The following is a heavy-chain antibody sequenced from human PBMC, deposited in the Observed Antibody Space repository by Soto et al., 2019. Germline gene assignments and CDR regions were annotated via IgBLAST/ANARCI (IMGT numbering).Heavy chain of an antibody. D-gene: IGHD2-15*01. CDR1: GFTFSSYA. Sequence: GGSLRLSCAASGFTFSSYAMSWVRQAPGKGLEWVSAISGSGGSTYYADSVKGRFTISRDNSKNTLYLQMDSLRAEDTAVYYCAKLGPTIGYCSGGSCYSREGVLDYWGQGTLVTVSS. CDR3: AKLGPTIGYCSGGSCYSREGVLDY. CDR2: ISGSGGST. J-gene: IGHJ4*02. V-gene: IGHV3-23*01.